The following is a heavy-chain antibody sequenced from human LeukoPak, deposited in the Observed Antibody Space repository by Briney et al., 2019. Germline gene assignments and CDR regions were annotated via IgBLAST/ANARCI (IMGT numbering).Heavy chain of an antibody. CDR3: AREGDVEMATIDN. D-gene: IGHD5-24*01. J-gene: IGHJ4*02. CDR2: ISSSSSYI. V-gene: IGHV3-21*01. CDR1: GFTFSSYS. Sequence: PGGSLRLSCAASGFTFSSYSMNWVRHAPGKGLEWVSSISSSSSYIYYADSVKGRFTISRDNAKNSLYLQMNSLRAEDTAVYYCAREGDVEMATIDNWGQGTLVTVSS.